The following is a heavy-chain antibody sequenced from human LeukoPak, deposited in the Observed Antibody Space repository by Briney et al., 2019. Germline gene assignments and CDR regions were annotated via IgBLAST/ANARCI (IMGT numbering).Heavy chain of an antibody. Sequence: PTLVNPTQPLTLTCTFSGFSPRTSGVGGSGIRQPPAKALEWLPFTYWDVDKRYSPSPKTRLNITRVTTKTQVYLTMTNMDPVDTATYYCAHRRVRAKFDYWGQGTLVTVSS. CDR3: AHRRVRAKFDY. CDR1: GFSPRTSGVG. CDR2: TYWDVDK. J-gene: IGHJ4*02. V-gene: IGHV2-5*02. D-gene: IGHD3-10*01.